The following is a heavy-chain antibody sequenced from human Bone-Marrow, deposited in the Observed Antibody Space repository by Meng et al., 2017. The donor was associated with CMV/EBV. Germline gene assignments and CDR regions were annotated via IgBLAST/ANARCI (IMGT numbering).Heavy chain of an antibody. CDR3: ASDSSRRKTGYSSGWSAPYYFDY. J-gene: IGHJ4*02. V-gene: IGHV6-1*01. D-gene: IGHD6-19*01. CDR1: GASVSSNSAA. CDR2: TYYRSKWYN. Sequence: SETLSLTCAISGASVSSNSAAWNWIRQSPSRGLEWLGRTYYRSKWYNDYAVSVKSRLTINPDTSKNQFSLQLNSVTPEDTAVYYCASDSSRRKTGYSSGWSAPYYFDYWGQGNLVTVSS.